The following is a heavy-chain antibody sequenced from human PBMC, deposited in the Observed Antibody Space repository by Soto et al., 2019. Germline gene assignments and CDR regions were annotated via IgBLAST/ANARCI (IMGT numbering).Heavy chain of an antibody. CDR1: GYTFTSYD. V-gene: IGHV1-8*01. D-gene: IGHD7-27*01. Sequence: QVQLVQSGAEVKKPGASVKVSCKASGYTFTSYDINWVRQATRQGLEWSGWMNPNSGNTGYAQKFQGRVTMTRNTSMSTAYMELSSRRSEGTAVYFCARQRNWEGLDYWGQGTLVTVSS. CDR3: ARQRNWEGLDY. J-gene: IGHJ4*02. CDR2: MNPNSGNT.